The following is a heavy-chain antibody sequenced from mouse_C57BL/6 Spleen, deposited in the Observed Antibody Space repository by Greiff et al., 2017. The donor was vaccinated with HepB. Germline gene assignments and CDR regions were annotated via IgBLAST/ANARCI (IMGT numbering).Heavy chain of an antibody. CDR1: GSTFSSYA. CDR3: ARKGIYYDYDGFAY. V-gene: IGHV5-4*03. CDR2: ISDGGSYT. J-gene: IGHJ3*01. Sequence: EVKLVESGGGLVKPGGSLKLSCAASGSTFSSYAMSWVRQTPEKRLEWVATISDGGSYTYYPDNVKGRFTISRDNAKNNLYLQMSHLKSEDTAMYYCARKGIYYDYDGFAYWGQGTLVTVSA. D-gene: IGHD2-4*01.